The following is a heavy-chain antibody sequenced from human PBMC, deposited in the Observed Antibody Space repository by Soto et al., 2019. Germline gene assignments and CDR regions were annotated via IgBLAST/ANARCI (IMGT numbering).Heavy chain of an antibody. V-gene: IGHV1-18*01. CDR2: ISAYNGNT. CDR1: GYTFTSYG. D-gene: IGHD6-19*01. J-gene: IGHJ4*02. CDR3: ARDRGSISVAGPTVDY. Sequence: ASVKVSCKATGYTFTSYGISWVRQAPGQGLERMGWISAYNGNTNYAQKLQGRVTMTTDTSTSTAYMELRSLRSDDTAVYYCARDRGSISVAGPTVDYWGQGTLVTVSS.